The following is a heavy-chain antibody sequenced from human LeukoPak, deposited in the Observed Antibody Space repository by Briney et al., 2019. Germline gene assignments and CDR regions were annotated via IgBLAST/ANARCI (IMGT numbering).Heavy chain of an antibody. J-gene: IGHJ2*01. Sequence: SGGSLRLSCAASRFTFSSYAMSWVRQAPGKGLEWVSAISGSGGSTYYADSVKGRFTISRDNSKNTLYLQMNSLRAEDTAVYYCARDLTLFNHSYGFYWYFDLWGRGTLVTVSS. CDR1: RFTFSSYA. CDR2: ISGSGGST. V-gene: IGHV3-23*01. CDR3: ARDLTLFNHSYGFYWYFDL. D-gene: IGHD5-18*01.